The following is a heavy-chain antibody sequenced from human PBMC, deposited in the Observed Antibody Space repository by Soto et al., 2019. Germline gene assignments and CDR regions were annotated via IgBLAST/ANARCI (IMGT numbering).Heavy chain of an antibody. V-gene: IGHV2-70*01. CDR2: IDWDDDK. CDR1: GFSLSTSGMC. D-gene: IGHD4-17*01. Sequence: SGPTLVNPTHTLTLTCTFSGFSLSTSGMCVSWIRQPPGKALEWLALIDWDDDKYYSTSLKTRLTISKDTTKNQVVLTMTNMDPVDTATYYCARSIDGESYFDYWGQGTLVTVSS. CDR3: ARSIDGESYFDY. J-gene: IGHJ4*02.